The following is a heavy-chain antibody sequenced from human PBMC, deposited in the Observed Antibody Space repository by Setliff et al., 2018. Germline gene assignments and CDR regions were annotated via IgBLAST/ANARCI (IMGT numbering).Heavy chain of an antibody. D-gene: IGHD1-26*01. Sequence: GGSLRLSCLASGFTFNTYTMHWVRQAPGKGLEYVSSIGPNGGSTYYANSVKGRFTVSRDDSENSLYLQMSSLKTEDTAVYYCVRGGSAPSSYQYPLDVWGQGTTVTVSS. J-gene: IGHJ6*02. CDR2: IGPNGGST. V-gene: IGHV3-64*04. CDR1: GFTFNTYT. CDR3: VRGGSAPSSYQYPLDV.